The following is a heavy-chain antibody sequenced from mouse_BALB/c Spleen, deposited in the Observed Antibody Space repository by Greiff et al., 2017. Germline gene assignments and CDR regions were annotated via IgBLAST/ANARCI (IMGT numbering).Heavy chain of an antibody. D-gene: IGHD2-1*01. V-gene: IGHV1-14*01. J-gene: IGHJ4*01. CDR2: INPYNDGT. CDR1: GYTFTSYV. Sequence: EVQLQQSGPELVTPGASVKMSCKASGYTFTSYVMHWVKQKPGQGLEWIGYINPYNDGTKYNEKFKGKATLTSDKSSSTAYMELSSLTSEDSAVYYCARMSYYGNYYAMDYWGQGTSVTVSS. CDR3: ARMSYYGNYYAMDY.